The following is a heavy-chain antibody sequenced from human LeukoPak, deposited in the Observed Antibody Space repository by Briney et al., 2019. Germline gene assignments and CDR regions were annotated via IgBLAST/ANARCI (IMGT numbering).Heavy chain of an antibody. D-gene: IGHD6-19*01. CDR2: INPNSGGT. CDR3: ARDRIAVAGYYFDY. J-gene: IGHJ4*02. Sequence: GASVKVSCKASGYTFTGYYMHWVRQAPGQGLGWMGWINPNSGGTNYAQKFQGRVTMTRDTSISTAYMELSRLRSDDTAVYYCARDRIAVAGYYFDYWGQGTLVTVSS. CDR1: GYTFTGYY. V-gene: IGHV1-2*02.